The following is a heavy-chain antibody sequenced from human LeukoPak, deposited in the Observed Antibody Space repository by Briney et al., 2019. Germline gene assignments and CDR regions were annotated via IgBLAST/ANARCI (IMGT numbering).Heavy chain of an antibody. D-gene: IGHD3-16*01. CDR1: GFTFSSYA. CDR3: AKDRGNYSPVGFDP. J-gene: IGHJ5*02. CDR2: ISGSGANT. V-gene: IGHV3-23*01. Sequence: PGRSLRLSCAASGFTFSSYAMSWVRQAPGKGPEWVSSISGSGANTYYADSVKGRFTISRDNSKDTLYLQMNSLRAEDTAVYYCAKDRGNYSPVGFDPWGQGTLVTVSS.